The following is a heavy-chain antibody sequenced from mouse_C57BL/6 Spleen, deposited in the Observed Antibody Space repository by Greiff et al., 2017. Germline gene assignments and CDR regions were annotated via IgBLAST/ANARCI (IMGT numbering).Heavy chain of an antibody. J-gene: IGHJ3*01. V-gene: IGHV5-4*03. CDR1: GFTFSSYA. CDR3: ARGLTGAAY. Sequence: EVNLVESGGGLVKPGGSLKLSCAASGFTFSSYAMSWVRQTPEKRLEWVATISDGGSYTYYPDNVKGRFTISRDNAKNNLYLQMSHLKSEDTAMYYCARGLTGAAYWGQGTLVTVSA. D-gene: IGHD4-1*01. CDR2: ISDGGSYT.